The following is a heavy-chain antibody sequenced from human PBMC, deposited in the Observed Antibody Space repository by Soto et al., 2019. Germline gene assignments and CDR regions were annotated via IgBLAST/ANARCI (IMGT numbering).Heavy chain of an antibody. CDR1: GFTFSSYG. D-gene: IGHD3-10*01. CDR2: IWYDGSNK. V-gene: IGHV3-33*01. CDR3: ARSFGGGDTSP. Sequence: QVQLVESGGGVVQPGRSLRLSCAASGFTFSSYGMHWVRQAPGKGLAWVAVIWYDGSNKYYADSVKGRFTISRDNSKNTLYLQMNSLRAEDKAVDYCARSFGGGDTSPWGQGTLVTVSS. J-gene: IGHJ5*02.